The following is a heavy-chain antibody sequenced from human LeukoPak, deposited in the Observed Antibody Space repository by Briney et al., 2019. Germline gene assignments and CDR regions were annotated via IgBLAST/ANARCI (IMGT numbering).Heavy chain of an antibody. CDR3: ARGRGWHYFDY. Sequence: PGGSLRLSCAASGFTFSSYSMNWVRQAPGKGLEWVSYISSSSSTIYYADSVKGRFTISRDNAKNSLYLQMNSLRAEDTAVYYCARGRGWHYFDYWGQGTLVTVSS. CDR2: ISSSSSTI. CDR1: GFTFSSYS. D-gene: IGHD6-19*01. V-gene: IGHV3-48*04. J-gene: IGHJ4*02.